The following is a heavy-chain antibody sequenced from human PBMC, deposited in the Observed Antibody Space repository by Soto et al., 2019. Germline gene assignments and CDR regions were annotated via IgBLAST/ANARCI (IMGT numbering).Heavy chain of an antibody. V-gene: IGHV3-48*02. CDR1: VFIFSDYS. J-gene: IGHJ4*02. CDR2: IDGGSSAI. Sequence: LRLSCAASVFIFSDYSMNWVRQFPGKGLEWIAYIDGGSSAIHYTDSVKGRFTISRDNARNSLYLQMNSLRDEDTAVYYCTREGSWGRGTQVTVSS. CDR3: TREGS.